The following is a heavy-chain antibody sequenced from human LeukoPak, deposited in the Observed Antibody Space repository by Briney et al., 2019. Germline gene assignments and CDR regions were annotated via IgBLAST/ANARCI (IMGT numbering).Heavy chain of an antibody. Sequence: GGSLRLSCAASGFTFTNAWMNWVRQAPGKGLEWVGFIRSKAYGGTTEYAASVKGRFTISRDDSKSIAYLQMNSLKTEDTAVYYCTREVGARDPHYYGMDVWGQGTTVTVSS. D-gene: IGHD1-26*01. V-gene: IGHV3-49*04. CDR2: IRSKAYGGTT. CDR1: GFTFTNAW. CDR3: TREVGARDPHYYGMDV. J-gene: IGHJ6*02.